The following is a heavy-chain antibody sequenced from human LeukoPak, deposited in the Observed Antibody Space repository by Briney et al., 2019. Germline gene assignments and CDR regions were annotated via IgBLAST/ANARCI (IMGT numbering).Heavy chain of an antibody. CDR2: INSDGSST. CDR3: ARAIRGGAFDI. V-gene: IGHV3-74*03. CDR1: GFTFSSYW. D-gene: IGHD3-3*02. Sequence: PGGSLRLSCVASGFTFSSYWMHWVRQAPGKGLVWVSRINSDGSSTKCADSVKGRFTISRDNAKDTLYLQMNSLRAEDTAVYYCARAIRGGAFDIWGQGTMVTVSS. J-gene: IGHJ3*02.